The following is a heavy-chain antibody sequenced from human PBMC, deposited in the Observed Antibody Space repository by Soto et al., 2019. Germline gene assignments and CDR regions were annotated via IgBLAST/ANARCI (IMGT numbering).Heavy chain of an antibody. Sequence: SETLSLTCAVSGGSITSGGYSWGWIRQPPGQGLEWIGYISHSETTYYSPALKNRIIISSDFSMNQFSLRLNSVTAADTAVYFCAGFGVGDRDDKWGQGTLVTVSS. V-gene: IGHV4-30-2*05. CDR1: GGSITSGGYS. J-gene: IGHJ4*02. CDR3: AGFGVGDRDDK. CDR2: ISHSETT. D-gene: IGHD2-8*01.